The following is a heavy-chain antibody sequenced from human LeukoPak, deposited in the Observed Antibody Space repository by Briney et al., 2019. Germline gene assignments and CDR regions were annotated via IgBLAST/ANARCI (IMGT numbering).Heavy chain of an antibody. CDR3: ARAPHSSSWYQY. D-gene: IGHD6-13*01. CDR2: IVPIFGTA. CDR1: GYTFTSYG. V-gene: IGHV1-69*05. Sequence: SVKVSCKASGYTFTSYGISWVRQAPGQGLEWMGGIVPIFGTANYAQKFQGRVTITTDESTSTAYMELSSLRSEDTAVYYCARAPHSSSWYQYWGQGTLVTVSS. J-gene: IGHJ4*02.